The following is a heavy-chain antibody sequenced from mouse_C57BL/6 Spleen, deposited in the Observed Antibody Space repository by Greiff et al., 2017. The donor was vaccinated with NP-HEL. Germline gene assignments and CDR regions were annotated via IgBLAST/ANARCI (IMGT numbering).Heavy chain of an antibody. CDR3: ARHGKNYFDY. CDR1: GFTFSSYG. J-gene: IGHJ2*01. CDR2: IRSGGSYT. Sequence: EVMLVESGGDLVKPGGSLKLSCAASGFTFSSYGMSWVRQTPDKRLEWVATIRSGGSYTYYPDSVKGRFTISRDNAKNTLYLQMSSLKSEDTAMYYCARHGKNYFDYWGQGTTLTVSS. D-gene: IGHD2-1*01. V-gene: IGHV5-6*01.